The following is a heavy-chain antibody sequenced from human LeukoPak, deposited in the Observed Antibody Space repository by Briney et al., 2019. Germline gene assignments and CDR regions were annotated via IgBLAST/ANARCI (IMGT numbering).Heavy chain of an antibody. V-gene: IGHV3-21*01. CDR1: GFTFSSYR. Sequence: GGSLRLSCAASGFTFSSYRMNWVRQPPGKGLEWVSDISGTGSYIYYADSVKGRFTISRDNAKNSLYLQMNSLRAEDTAVYYCARPGYYDSSGYYQEEYFQHWGQGTLVTVSS. D-gene: IGHD3-22*01. CDR2: ISGTGSYI. J-gene: IGHJ1*01. CDR3: ARPGYYDSSGYYQEEYFQH.